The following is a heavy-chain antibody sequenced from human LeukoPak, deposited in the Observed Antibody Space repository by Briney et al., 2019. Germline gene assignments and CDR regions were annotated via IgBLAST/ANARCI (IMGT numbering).Heavy chain of an antibody. V-gene: IGHV3-7*05. CDR3: ATWSDGWEFDH. CDR2: IRDDGSDQ. D-gene: IGHD5-24*01. CDR1: GLTFNKKW. J-gene: IGHJ4*02. Sequence: GGSLRLSRAASGLTFNKKWMTWVRKAPGKGLQWVAHIRDDGSDQFYVDSVKGRFTISRDNARRSVSLQMNSLTYEDTAVYYCATWSDGWEFDHWGQGTLVSVSS.